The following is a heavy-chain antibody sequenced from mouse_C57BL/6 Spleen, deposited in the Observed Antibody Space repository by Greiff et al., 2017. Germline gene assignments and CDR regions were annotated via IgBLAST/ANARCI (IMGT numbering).Heavy chain of an antibody. CDR1: GYTFPDYY. CDR2: INPKHGST. V-gene: IGHV1-26*01. Sequence: EVQLQQSGPELVKPGASVKISCKASGYTFPDYYMNWVKQSHGKSLEWIGDINPKHGSTSYNQKFKGKATLTVDKSSSTAYMELRSLTSEDSAVYYGARGGLCCYGGFAYWGQGTLVTVSA. J-gene: IGHJ3*01. D-gene: IGHD1-2*01. CDR3: ARGGLCCYGGFAY.